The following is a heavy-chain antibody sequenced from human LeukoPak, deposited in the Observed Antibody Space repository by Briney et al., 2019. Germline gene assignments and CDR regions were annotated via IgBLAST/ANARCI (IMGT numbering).Heavy chain of an antibody. Sequence: PGGTLRLSCAVSGITFSGYGMHWVRQAPGKGLEWVAFIRYDGSNKYYADSVKGRFTISRDNSKNTLYLQMNSLRAEDTAVYYCARVLGRFLEWLPSDYWGQGTLVTVSS. D-gene: IGHD3-3*01. V-gene: IGHV3-30*02. J-gene: IGHJ4*02. CDR1: GITFSGYG. CDR3: ARVLGRFLEWLPSDY. CDR2: IRYDGSNK.